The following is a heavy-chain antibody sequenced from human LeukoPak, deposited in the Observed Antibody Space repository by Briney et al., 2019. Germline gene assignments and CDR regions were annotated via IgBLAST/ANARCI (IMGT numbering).Heavy chain of an antibody. CDR1: GGSISSSSYY. CDR2: IYYSGST. Sequence: SETLSLTCTVSGGSISSSSYYWGWIRQPPGKGLEWIGSIYYSGSTYYNPSLKSRVTISVDTSKNQFSLKLTSATAADTAVYYCGRHGYGDYVGNWSDPWGQGTLVTVSS. CDR3: GRHGYGDYVGNWSDP. J-gene: IGHJ5*02. D-gene: IGHD4-17*01. V-gene: IGHV4-39*01.